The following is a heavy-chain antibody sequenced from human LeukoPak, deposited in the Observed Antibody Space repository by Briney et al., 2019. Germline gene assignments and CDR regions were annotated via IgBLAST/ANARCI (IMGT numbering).Heavy chain of an antibody. J-gene: IGHJ6*03. CDR3: AKVMKGSERLTMVRGVIIKTAGLYYMDV. V-gene: IGHV3-23*01. CDR2: ISASGGST. CDR1: GFTLSSYA. D-gene: IGHD3-10*01. Sequence: GGSLRLSCAASGFTLSSYAMSWVRQAPGKGLEWVSSISASGGSTNYADPVKGRFTISRDNSKNTVYLQMNSLRAEDTAVYYCAKVMKGSERLTMVRGVIIKTAGLYYMDVWGKGTTVTVSS.